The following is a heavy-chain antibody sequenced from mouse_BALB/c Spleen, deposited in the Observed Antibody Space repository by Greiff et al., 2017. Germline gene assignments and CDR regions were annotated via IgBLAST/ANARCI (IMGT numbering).Heavy chain of an antibody. Sequence: EVHLVESGAELVKPGASVKLSCTASGFNIKDTYMHWVKQRPEQGLEWIGRIDPANGNTKYDPKFQGKATITADTSSNTAYLQLSSLTSEDTAVYYCARYDGYAMDYWGQGTSVTVSS. J-gene: IGHJ4*01. CDR2: IDPANGNT. CDR3: ARYDGYAMDY. D-gene: IGHD2-14*01. V-gene: IGHV14-3*02. CDR1: GFNIKDTY.